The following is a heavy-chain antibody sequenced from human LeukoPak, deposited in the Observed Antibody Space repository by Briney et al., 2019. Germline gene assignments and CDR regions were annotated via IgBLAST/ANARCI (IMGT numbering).Heavy chain of an antibody. CDR1: GFTFDVYA. D-gene: IGHD2-21*02. CDR2: ISWDGGST. CDR3: AKAAYCGGDCYPEEYYFDY. V-gene: IGHV3-43D*04. J-gene: IGHJ4*02. Sequence: GGSLRLSCAASGFTFDVYAMHWVRQAPGKGLEWVSLISWDGGSTYYADSVKGRFTISRDNSKNSPYLQMNSLRAEDTALYYCAKAAYCGGDCYPEEYYFDYWGQGTLVTVSS.